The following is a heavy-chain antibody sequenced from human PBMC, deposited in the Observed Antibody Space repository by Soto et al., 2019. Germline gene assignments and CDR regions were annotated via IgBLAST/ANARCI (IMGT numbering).Heavy chain of an antibody. D-gene: IGHD6-19*01. CDR1: GFTFSSYG. J-gene: IGHJ4*02. Sequence: QVQLVESGGGVVQPGRSLRLSCAASGFTFSSYGMHWVRQAPGKGLEWVAVIWYDGSNKYYADSVKGRFTISRDNSMNTLYLQMNSLRAEDTAVYYCARDRYSSGWYDFDYWGQGTLVTVSS. CDR2: IWYDGSNK. V-gene: IGHV3-33*01. CDR3: ARDRYSSGWYDFDY.